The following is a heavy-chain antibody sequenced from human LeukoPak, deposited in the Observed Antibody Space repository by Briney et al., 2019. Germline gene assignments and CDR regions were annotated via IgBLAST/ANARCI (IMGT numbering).Heavy chain of an antibody. CDR3: ARGPVFIYGDYGDAFDI. Sequence: SETLSLTCAVYGGSFSGYYWSWIRRPPGKGLEWIGEINHSGSTNYNPSLKSRVTISVDTSKNQFSLKLSSVTAADTAVYYCARGPVFIYGDYGDAFDIWGQGTMVTVSS. CDR1: GGSFSGYY. J-gene: IGHJ3*02. V-gene: IGHV4-34*01. D-gene: IGHD4-17*01. CDR2: INHSGST.